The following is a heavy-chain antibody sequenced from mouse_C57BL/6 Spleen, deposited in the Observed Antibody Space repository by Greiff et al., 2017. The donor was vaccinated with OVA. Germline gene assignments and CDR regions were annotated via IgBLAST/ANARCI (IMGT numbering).Heavy chain of an antibody. J-gene: IGHJ3*01. CDR1: GYTFTSYW. CDR3: ARSRGYGNPFAY. CDR2: INPSNGGT. Sequence: QVQLQQPGTELVKPGASVKLSCKASGYTFTSYWMHWVKQRPGQGLEWIGNINPSNGGTNYNEKFKSKATLIVDKSSSTAYMQLSSLTSEDPAVYYCARSRGYGNPFAYWGQGTLVTVSA. D-gene: IGHD2-1*01. V-gene: IGHV1-53*01.